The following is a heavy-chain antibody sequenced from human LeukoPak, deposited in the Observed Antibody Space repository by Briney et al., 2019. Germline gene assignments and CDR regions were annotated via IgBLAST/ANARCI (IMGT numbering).Heavy chain of an antibody. V-gene: IGHV4-61*02. D-gene: IGHD1-26*01. CDR2: IYTSGST. CDR3: ARHVCEPSPVVGATSLFDY. CDR1: GGSISSGSYY. J-gene: IGHJ4*02. Sequence: PSETLSLTCTVSGGSISSGSYYWSWIRQPAGRGLEWIGRIYTSGSTNYNPSFKSRVTISVDTSKNQFSLKLSSVTAADTAVYYCARHVCEPSPVVGATSLFDYWGQGTLVTVSS.